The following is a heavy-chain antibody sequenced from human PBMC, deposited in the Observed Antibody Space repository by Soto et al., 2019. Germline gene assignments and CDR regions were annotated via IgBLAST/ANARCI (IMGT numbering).Heavy chain of an antibody. Sequence: QVQLVQSGAEVKKPGSSVTVSCKASGGTFGNSAISWVRQAPGQGLEWMGGIIPIFPTTDYEQKSQGRVTISADEYTTTAYMESTSLRSEETAVYFCARDKDRQQLGGNYYYGMDVWGQGTTVTVSS. CDR2: IIPIFPTT. D-gene: IGHD3-3*02. J-gene: IGHJ6*02. CDR1: GGTFGNSA. V-gene: IGHV1-69*12. CDR3: ARDKDRQQLGGNYYYGMDV.